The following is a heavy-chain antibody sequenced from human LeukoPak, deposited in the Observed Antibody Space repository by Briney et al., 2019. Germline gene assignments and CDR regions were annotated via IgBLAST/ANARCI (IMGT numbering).Heavy chain of an antibody. D-gene: IGHD6-13*01. Sequence: ASVKVSCKASGYTFTSYDINWVGQASGQGREWMGWMNPNSGNTGYAQKFQGRVTMTRNTSISTAYMELSSLRSEDTAVYYCARSWGIAAAGTDWGQGTLVTVSS. CDR2: MNPNSGNT. CDR1: GYTFTSYD. V-gene: IGHV1-8*01. CDR3: ARSWGIAAAGTD. J-gene: IGHJ4*02.